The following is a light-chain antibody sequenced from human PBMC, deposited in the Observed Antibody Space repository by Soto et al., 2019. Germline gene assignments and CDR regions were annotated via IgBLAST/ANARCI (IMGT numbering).Light chain of an antibody. V-gene: IGKV1-5*01. CDR2: DAS. Sequence: DIQMTRSPSTLSASVVDRVTITCLASQTISSWLAWYQQKPGKAPKLLIYDASSLESGVPSRFSGSGYGTEFNLTISSLQTDDFATYYCQQYNSYSRTFGQGTKVDIK. CDR3: QQYNSYSRT. CDR1: QTISSW. J-gene: IGKJ1*01.